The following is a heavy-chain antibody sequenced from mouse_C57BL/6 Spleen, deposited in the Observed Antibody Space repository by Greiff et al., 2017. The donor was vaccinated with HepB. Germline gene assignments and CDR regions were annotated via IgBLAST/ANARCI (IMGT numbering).Heavy chain of an antibody. V-gene: IGHV1-59*01. CDR3: ARDYGSSDEGVVY. CDR1: GYTFTSYW. Sequence: QVQLQQPGAELVRPGTSVKLSCKASGYTFTSYWMHWVKQRPGQGLEWIGVIDPSDSYTNYNQKFKGKATLTVDTSSSTAYMQLSSLTSEDSAVYYCARDYGSSDEGVVYWGQGTTLTVSS. J-gene: IGHJ2*01. CDR2: IDPSDSYT. D-gene: IGHD1-1*01.